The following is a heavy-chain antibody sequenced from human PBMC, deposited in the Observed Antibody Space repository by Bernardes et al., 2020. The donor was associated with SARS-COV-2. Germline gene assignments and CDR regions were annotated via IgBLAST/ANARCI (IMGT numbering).Heavy chain of an antibody. J-gene: IGHJ4*02. CDR3: ARDHGGYYFDY. V-gene: IGHV3-53*01. Sequence: GGSLRLSCAASGFTVSSTYMSWVRQAPGQGLEWVSVIYSGGSTYYADSVKGRFTISRDNSKNTLYLQMNSLRAEDTAVYYCARDHGGYYFDYWGQGTLVTVSS. CDR2: IYSGGST. CDR1: GFTVSSTY. D-gene: IGHD2-15*01.